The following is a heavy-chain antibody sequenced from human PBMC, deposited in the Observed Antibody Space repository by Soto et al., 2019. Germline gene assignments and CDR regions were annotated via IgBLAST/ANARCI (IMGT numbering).Heavy chain of an antibody. D-gene: IGHD3-10*01. CDR1: GFTFSSYA. CDR2: ISGSGGST. V-gene: IGHV3-23*01. CDR3: ANRGSHDLDAFDI. J-gene: IGHJ3*02. Sequence: EVKLLESGGGLVQPGGSLRLSCAASGFTFSSYAMSWVRQAPGKGLEWVSAISGSGGSTYYADSVKGRFTISRDNSNNALYLQMKSLTAEETAVYDCANRGSHDLDAFDIWGKGTMVTVSS.